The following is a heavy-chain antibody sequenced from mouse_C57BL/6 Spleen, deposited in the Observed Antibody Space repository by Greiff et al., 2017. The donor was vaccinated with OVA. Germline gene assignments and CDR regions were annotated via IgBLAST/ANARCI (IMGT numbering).Heavy chain of an antibody. D-gene: IGHD1-1*01. V-gene: IGHV1-81*01. J-gene: IGHJ2*01. CDR2: IYPRSGNT. CDR1: GYTFTSYG. CDR3: ARSGDGSRDY. Sequence: QVQLKQSGAELARPGASVKLSCKASGYTFTSYGISWVKQRTGQGLEWIGEIYPRSGNTYYNEKFKGKATLTADKSSSTAYMELRSLTSEDSAVYFCARSGDGSRDYWGQGTTLTVSS.